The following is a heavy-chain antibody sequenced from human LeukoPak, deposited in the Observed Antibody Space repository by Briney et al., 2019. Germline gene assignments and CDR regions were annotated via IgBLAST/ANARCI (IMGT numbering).Heavy chain of an antibody. CDR2: IYYSGST. CDR3: AREDYGVFFDY. CDR1: GGSISSGGYS. V-gene: IGHV4-30-2*05. J-gene: IGHJ4*02. Sequence: PSETLSLTCAVSGGSISSGGYSWSWIRQPPGKGLEWIGYIYYSGSTYYNPSLKSRVTISVDTSKNQFSLKLSSVTAADTAVYYCAREDYGVFFDYWGQGTLVTVSS. D-gene: IGHD4-17*01.